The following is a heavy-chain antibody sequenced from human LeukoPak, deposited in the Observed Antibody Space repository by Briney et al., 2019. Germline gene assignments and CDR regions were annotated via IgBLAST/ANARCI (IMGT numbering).Heavy chain of an antibody. D-gene: IGHD6-13*01. CDR2: MFASGST. CDR3: ARGFVQTGYSSSSYVH. V-gene: IGHV3-66*01. CDR1: GFTLSSYA. J-gene: IGHJ4*02. Sequence: GSLRLSCAVSGFTLSSYAMSWVRQAPGKGLEWVSVMFASGSTYYADSVKGRFTFSRDIFRNTLYLQLNSLRVEDTALYYCARGFVQTGYSSSSYVHWGQGTLVTVSS.